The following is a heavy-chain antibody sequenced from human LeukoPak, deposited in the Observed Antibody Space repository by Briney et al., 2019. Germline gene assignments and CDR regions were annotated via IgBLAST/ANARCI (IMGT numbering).Heavy chain of an antibody. CDR1: GFTVSSNF. V-gene: IGHV3-66*01. CDR3: AIGNWRYFDY. CDR2: IYSGGST. Sequence: GGSLRLSCAASGFTVSSNFMTWVRQAPGKGLEWVSVIYSGGSTYYADSVKDRFTISRDNSKNTLYLQMNSLGADDTAVYYCAIGNWRYFDYWGQGTLVTVSS. J-gene: IGHJ4*02. D-gene: IGHD1-1*01.